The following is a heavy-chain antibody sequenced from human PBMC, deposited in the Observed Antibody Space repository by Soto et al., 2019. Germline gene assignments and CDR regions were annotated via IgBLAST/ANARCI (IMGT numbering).Heavy chain of an antibody. CDR3: AHRPSGWYLFDY. J-gene: IGHJ4*02. CDR2: IYWNDDK. Sequence: QITLKESGPTLVRPTQTLTLTCTFSGFSLSTSGLGVGWIRQPPGKALEWLALIYWNDDKRYSPSLKARLTITNDTSNNQGVLTMTNMDPVDTATYYCAHRPSGWYLFDYWGQGSLVTGSS. D-gene: IGHD6-19*01. CDR1: GFSLSTSGLG. V-gene: IGHV2-5*01.